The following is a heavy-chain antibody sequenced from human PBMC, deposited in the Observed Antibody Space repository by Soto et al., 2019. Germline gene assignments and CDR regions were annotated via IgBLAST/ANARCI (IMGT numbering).Heavy chain of an antibody. J-gene: IGHJ4*02. CDR1: GGSISSYY. V-gene: IGHV4-59*01. Sequence: QVQLQESGPGLVKPSETLSLTCTVSGGSISSYYWSWIRQPPGKGLEWIGYIYYSGSTNYNPSLKSRVTISVDTSKNQFSLKLSSVTAADTAVYYCARAGRTFDYWGQGTLVTVSS. CDR3: ARAGRTFDY. CDR2: IYYSGST.